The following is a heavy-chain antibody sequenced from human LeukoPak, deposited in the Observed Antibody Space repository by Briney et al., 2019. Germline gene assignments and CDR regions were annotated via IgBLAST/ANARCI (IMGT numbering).Heavy chain of an antibody. D-gene: IGHD3-3*01. J-gene: IGHJ4*02. CDR1: GGTFSSYA. Sequence: GSSVKVSCKASGGTFSSYAISWVRQAPGQGLEWMGRIIPIFGTANYAQKFQGRVTIPTDESTSTAYMELSSLRSEDTAVYYCAREWAPYYDFWSGYRGHDYWGQGTLVTVSS. V-gene: IGHV1-69*05. CDR3: AREWAPYYDFWSGYRGHDY. CDR2: IIPIFGTA.